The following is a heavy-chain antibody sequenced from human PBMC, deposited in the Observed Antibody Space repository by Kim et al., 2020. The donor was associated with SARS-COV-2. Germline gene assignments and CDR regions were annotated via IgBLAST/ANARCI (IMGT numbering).Heavy chain of an antibody. CDR3: AREAIAEAGMDV. V-gene: IGHV3-33*01. Sequence: YYADSVQGRFTISRDNSKNTLYLQMNSLRAEDTAVYYCAREAIAEAGMDVWGQGTTVTVSS. D-gene: IGHD6-19*01. J-gene: IGHJ6*02.